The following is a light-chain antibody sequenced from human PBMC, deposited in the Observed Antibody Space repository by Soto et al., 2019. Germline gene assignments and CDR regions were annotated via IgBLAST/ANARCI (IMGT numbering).Light chain of an antibody. J-gene: IGKJ1*01. CDR3: QKYNSYPWK. CDR2: DAS. Sequence: GDRVTITCRASQSIDTWLAWYHQKPGKAPKLLICDASSLEGGVPSRFSGSGSGTEFALTISSLQPDDFATYYCQKYNSYPWKFGQGTKVDIK. V-gene: IGKV1-5*01. CDR1: QSIDTW.